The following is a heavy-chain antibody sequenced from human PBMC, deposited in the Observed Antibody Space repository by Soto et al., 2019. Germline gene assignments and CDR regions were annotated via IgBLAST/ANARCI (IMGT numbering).Heavy chain of an antibody. CDR2: MNPNSGNT. CDR1: GYTFTSYD. D-gene: IGHD5-12*01. J-gene: IGHJ6*03. V-gene: IGHV1-8*01. Sequence: QVQLVQSGAEVKKPGASVKVSCKASGYTFTSYDINWVRQATGQGLEWMGWMNPNSGNTGYAQKFQGRVTMTRNTSIGTAYMELSSVRSEDTAVYYCARGSWHCRWLRSSFGYMDVWGKGPTVTVSS. CDR3: ARGSWHCRWLRSSFGYMDV.